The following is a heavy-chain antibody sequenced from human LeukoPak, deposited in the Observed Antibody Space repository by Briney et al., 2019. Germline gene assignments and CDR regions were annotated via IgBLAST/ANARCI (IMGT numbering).Heavy chain of an antibody. J-gene: IGHJ4*02. CDR3: ARDRPAYGSGSYIFDY. CDR2: IWYDGSNK. V-gene: IGHV3-33*01. Sequence: PGRSLRLSCAASGFTFSSYGMHWVRQAPGKGLEWVAVIWYDGSNKYYADSVKGRFTISRDNSKNMLYLQMNSLRAEDTAVYYCARDRPAYGSGSYIFDYWGQGTLVTVSS. D-gene: IGHD3-10*01. CDR1: GFTFSSYG.